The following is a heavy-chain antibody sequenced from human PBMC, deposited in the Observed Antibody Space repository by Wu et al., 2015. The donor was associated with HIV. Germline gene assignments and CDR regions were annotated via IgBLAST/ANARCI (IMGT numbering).Heavy chain of an antibody. CDR1: GGTFSSYA. D-gene: IGHD3-16*01. J-gene: IGHJ6*03. Sequence: QVQLVQSGVEVKKPGSSVKVPCKASGGTFSSYAISWVRQAPGQGLEWMGGIIPIFGTANYAQKFQGRVTITADESTSTAYMELSSLRPEDTAVYYCASLGGYYYYMDVWGKGTTVTVSS. V-gene: IGHV1-69*12. CDR3: ASLGGYYYYMDV. CDR2: IIPIFGTA.